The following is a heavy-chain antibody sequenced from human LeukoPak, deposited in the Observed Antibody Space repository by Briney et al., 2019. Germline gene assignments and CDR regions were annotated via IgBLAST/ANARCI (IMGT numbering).Heavy chain of an antibody. CDR2: INAGNGNT. D-gene: IGHD6-19*01. CDR3: ARSYSSGWYGY. J-gene: IGHJ4*02. CDR1: GYTFTSYA. Sequence: ASVKVSCKASGYTFTSYAMHWVRQPPEQRLEWMGWINAGNGNTKYSQKFQGRVTITRDTSASTAYMELSSLRSEDTAVYYCARSYSSGWYGYWGQGTLVTVSS. V-gene: IGHV1-3*01.